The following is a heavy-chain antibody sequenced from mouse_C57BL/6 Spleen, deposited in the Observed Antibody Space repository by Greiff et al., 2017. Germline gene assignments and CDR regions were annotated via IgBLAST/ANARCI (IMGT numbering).Heavy chain of an antibody. V-gene: IGHV3-6*01. D-gene: IGHD2-3*01. CDR3: ARDDGYSYYAMDY. Sequence: EVQVVESGPGLVKPSQSLSLTCSVTGYSITSGYYWNWIRQFPGNKLEWLGYISYDGSNNSNPTLKNRISITRDTSKNQFFLKLNSVTSEDTATYYCARDDGYSYYAMDYWGQGTSVTVSS. CDR1: GYSITSGYY. CDR2: ISYDGSN. J-gene: IGHJ4*01.